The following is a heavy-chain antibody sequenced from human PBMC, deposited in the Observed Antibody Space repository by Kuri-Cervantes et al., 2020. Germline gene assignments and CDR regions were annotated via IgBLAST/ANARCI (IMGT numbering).Heavy chain of an antibody. Sequence: SETLSLTCAVYGGSFSGYYWSWIRQPPGKGLEWIGEINHSGSTNYNPSLKSRVTISVVTSKNQFSLKLSSVTAADTAVYYCASKRYIRFDYWGQGTLVTVSS. CDR2: INHSGST. D-gene: IGHD1-1*01. V-gene: IGHV4-34*01. J-gene: IGHJ4*02. CDR1: GGSFSGYY. CDR3: ASKRYIRFDY.